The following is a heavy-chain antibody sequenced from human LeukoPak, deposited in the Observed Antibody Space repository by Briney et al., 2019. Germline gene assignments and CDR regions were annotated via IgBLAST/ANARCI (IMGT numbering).Heavy chain of an antibody. CDR3: ADDYGDAL. CDR1: GFTFSSYA. J-gene: IGHJ3*01. D-gene: IGHD4-17*01. V-gene: IGHV3-23*01. Sequence: GGSLRLSCAASGFTFSSYAMSWVRQAPGEGLEWVSAISGSGGITYYADSVKGRFTISRDNSKNTLYLQMNSVRAEDTAVYYCADDYGDALWGQGTMVTVSS. CDR2: ISGSGGIT.